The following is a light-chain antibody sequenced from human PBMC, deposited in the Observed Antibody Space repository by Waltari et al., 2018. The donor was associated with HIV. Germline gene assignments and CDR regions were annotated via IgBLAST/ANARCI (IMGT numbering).Light chain of an antibody. CDR2: AAA. CDR1: QDISSW. V-gene: IGKV1D-12*01. J-gene: IGKJ4*01. CDR3: QQTGSFPLT. Sequence: DIHLNQSPSSVSASVGDTVTITCRASQDISSWLAWYQQKPGNAPKLLIYAAASLQGGVPSRFSGSGSGTDFTLTISSLQPEDFATYFCQQTGSFPLTFGGGTRVEIK.